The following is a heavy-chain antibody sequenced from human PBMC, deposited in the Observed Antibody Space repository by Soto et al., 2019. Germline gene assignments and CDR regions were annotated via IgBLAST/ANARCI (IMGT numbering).Heavy chain of an antibody. V-gene: IGHV4-30-4*01. CDR3: AREVIPLTTDWYFDL. CDR2: IYGSGIT. Sequence: QLQLRESGPGLVKPSETLSLTCTVSGGSISGGVGGLYYWSWIRQPPVTGLEWIGYIYGSGITYFSQSLKSGVTISVDTSKNQSSLRLSSVTATDTAVYYCAREVIPLTTDWYFDLWGRSTLVTVSS. CDR1: GGSISGGVGGLYY. D-gene: IGHD4-17*01. J-gene: IGHJ2*01.